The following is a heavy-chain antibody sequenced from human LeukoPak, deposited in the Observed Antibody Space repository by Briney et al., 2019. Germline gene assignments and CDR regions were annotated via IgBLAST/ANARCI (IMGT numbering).Heavy chain of an antibody. CDR2: VYHSGST. J-gene: IGHJ4*02. V-gene: IGHV4-38-2*01. Sequence: PSETLSLTCAVSAYSISSGYYWGWIRQPPGKGLEWIGNVYHSGSTYYNPSLRSRVTISVDTSKNQFSLKLNSVTAADTAVYYCARHFSEYQLLRGGFFDYWGQGTLVTVSS. CDR1: AYSISSGYY. CDR3: ARHFSEYQLLRGGFFDY. D-gene: IGHD2-2*01.